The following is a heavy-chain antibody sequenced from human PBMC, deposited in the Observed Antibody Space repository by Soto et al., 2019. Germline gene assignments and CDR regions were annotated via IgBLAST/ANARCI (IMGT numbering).Heavy chain of an antibody. CDR2: IYWDDDK. D-gene: IGHD1-26*01. CDR1: GFSLSTSGVG. Sequence: QITLKESGPTLVKPTQTLTLTCTFSGFSLSTSGVGVGWIRQPPGKALEWLALIYWDDDKRYSPSLKSRLTITKDTSKILVVLTMTNMDPVDTATYYGAHRVGAPGYFQHWGQGTLVTVSS. CDR3: AHRVGAPGYFQH. V-gene: IGHV2-5*02. J-gene: IGHJ1*01.